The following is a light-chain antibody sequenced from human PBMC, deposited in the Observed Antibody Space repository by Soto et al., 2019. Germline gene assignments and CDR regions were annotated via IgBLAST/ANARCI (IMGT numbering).Light chain of an antibody. J-gene: IGKJ3*01. Sequence: DIQLTQSPSSLSASVGDRVTITCRASQTISSWLAWYQQKAGKAPKLLIYQASSLESGVPSRFSGSGSGTEFILTISSLQPDDFATYYCQQYNSYSLTFGPGTKVDIK. CDR1: QTISSW. CDR2: QAS. V-gene: IGKV1-5*03. CDR3: QQYNSYSLT.